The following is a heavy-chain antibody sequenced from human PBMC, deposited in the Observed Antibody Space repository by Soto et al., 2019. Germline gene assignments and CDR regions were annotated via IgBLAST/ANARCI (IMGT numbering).Heavy chain of an antibody. Sequence: QLQLQESGPGLVKPSETLSLTCTVSGGSISSSSYYWGWIRQPPGKGLEWIGSIYYSGSTYYNPSLKIRVTIAVDTSKDRFFVKRGSFTAADTAVYYCARRALVVRAHRAFDIWVKGTKVTVSS. CDR2: IYYSGST. V-gene: IGHV4-39*01. D-gene: IGHD3-22*01. CDR1: GGSISSSSYY. J-gene: IGHJ3*02. CDR3: ARRALVVRAHRAFDI.